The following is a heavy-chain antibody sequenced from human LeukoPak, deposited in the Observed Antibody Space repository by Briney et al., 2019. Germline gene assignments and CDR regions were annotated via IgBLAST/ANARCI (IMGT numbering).Heavy chain of an antibody. D-gene: IGHD3-10*01. CDR3: ARETSGRITMVRGVIITRNWFDP. V-gene: IGHV4-39*07. J-gene: IGHJ5*02. Sequence: PSETLSLTCTVSGGSVSSRTYYWGWIRQSPGKGLEWIVSIHYSGTTYYNPSFKSRVTISLDTSKNQFSLKLSSVTAADTAVYYCARETSGRITMVRGVIITRNWFDPWGQGTLVTVSS. CDR1: GGSVSSRTYY. CDR2: IHYSGTT.